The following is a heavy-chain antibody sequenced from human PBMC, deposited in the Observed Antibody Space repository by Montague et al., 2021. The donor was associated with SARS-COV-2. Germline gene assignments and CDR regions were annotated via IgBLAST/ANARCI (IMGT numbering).Heavy chain of an antibody. D-gene: IGHD3-22*01. CDR3: ARLAMYYYESSGYA. V-gene: IGHV4-31*03. CDR1: GGSLSSGGCY. J-gene: IGHJ5*02. Sequence: TLSLTCNVSGGSLSSGGCYWSWIRQHPGKGLEWIGYIYNSGSTYYNPSLKGRLTISLDTSQNQFSLKLSSVTAADTAVYYCARLAMYYYESSGYAWGQGTLVTVSS. CDR2: IYNSGST.